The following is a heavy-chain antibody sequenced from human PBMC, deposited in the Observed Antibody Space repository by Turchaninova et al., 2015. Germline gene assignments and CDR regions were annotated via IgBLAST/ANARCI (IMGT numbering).Heavy chain of an antibody. CDR1: GGSLGNYE. Sequence: QVQLVQSGPEVKRPGSSVKVSCKASGGSLGNYEIHWVRQAPGQGPEWPGRMIPAFGSTLVDGRFEGRHQSPATAVTATAYHKMNSLRADDTAVYYWARREAAAGINWFDPWGQGTLVTVSS. V-gene: IGHV1-69*18. J-gene: IGHJ5*02. CDR3: ARREAAAGINWFDP. CDR2: MIPAFGST. D-gene: IGHD6-13*01.